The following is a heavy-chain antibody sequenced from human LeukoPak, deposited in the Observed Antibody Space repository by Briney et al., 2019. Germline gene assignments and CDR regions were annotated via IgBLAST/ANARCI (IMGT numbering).Heavy chain of an antibody. CDR3: AREQPRNWYFDL. CDR2: ISYDGSNK. V-gene: IGHV3-30-3*01. CDR1: GFTFSSYA. D-gene: IGHD1-14*01. J-gene: IGHJ2*01. Sequence: PGRSLRLSCAASGFTFSSYAMHWVRQAPGKGLEWVAVISYDGSNKYYADSVKGRFTISRDNSKNTLYLQMNSLRAEDTAVHYCAREQPRNWYFDLWGRGTLVTVSS.